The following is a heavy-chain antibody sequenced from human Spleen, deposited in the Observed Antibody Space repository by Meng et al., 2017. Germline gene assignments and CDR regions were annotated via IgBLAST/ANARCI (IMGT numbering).Heavy chain of an antibody. CDR1: GGTFSSYA. J-gene: IGHJ4*02. V-gene: IGHV1-69*13. D-gene: IGHD2-21*01. Sequence: SVPVSCKSSGGTFSSYAISWVRQAPGQGLEWMGGIIPIFGSAHYAQKFQGRVTITADESTSTVYMELSSLRSEDKAMYYYACAGADSYIRYDYWGQGTLVTVSS. CDR3: ACAGADSYIRYDY. CDR2: IIPIFGSA.